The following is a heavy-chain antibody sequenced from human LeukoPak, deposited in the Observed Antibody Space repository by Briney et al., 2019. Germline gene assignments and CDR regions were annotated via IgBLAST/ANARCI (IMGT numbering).Heavy chain of an antibody. CDR3: ARGSGYDSSGYYPY. CDR2: IYHSGST. V-gene: IGHV4-30-2*01. J-gene: IGHJ4*02. D-gene: IGHD3-22*01. Sequence: SETLSLTCAVSGGSISSGGYSWSWVRQPPGKGLEWIGYIYHSGSTYYNPSLKSRVTISVDRSKNQFFLKLSSVTAADTAVYYCARGSGYDSSGYYPYWGQGTLVTVSS. CDR1: GGSISSGGYS.